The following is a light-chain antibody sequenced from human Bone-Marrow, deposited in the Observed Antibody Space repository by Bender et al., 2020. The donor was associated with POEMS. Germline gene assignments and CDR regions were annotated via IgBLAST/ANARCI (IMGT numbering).Light chain of an antibody. CDR1: TSDVGGYTS. CDR2: EVS. CDR3: SSYTSKNSYV. V-gene: IGLV2-8*01. Sequence: QSVLTQPPSASGTPGQRVTISCIGTTSDVGGYTSVSWYQHHPGKAPKLIIYEVSTRPSGVPDRFSGSKSGDTASLTISGLQPEDEADYYCSSYTSKNSYVFGTGTKVTVL. J-gene: IGLJ1*01.